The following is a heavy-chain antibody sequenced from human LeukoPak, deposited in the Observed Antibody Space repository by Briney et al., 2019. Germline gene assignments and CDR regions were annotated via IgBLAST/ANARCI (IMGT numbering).Heavy chain of an antibody. D-gene: IGHD3-22*01. J-gene: IGHJ4*02. Sequence: PGESLKISCKGSGYSFTSYWIGWVRQMPGKGLEWMGIIYPGDSDTRYSPSFQGQVTISADKSISTAYLQRSSLKASDTAMYYCARVDYDSSGYYPLFNYWGQGTLVTVSS. V-gene: IGHV5-51*01. CDR1: GYSFTSYW. CDR2: IYPGDSDT. CDR3: ARVDYDSSGYYPLFNY.